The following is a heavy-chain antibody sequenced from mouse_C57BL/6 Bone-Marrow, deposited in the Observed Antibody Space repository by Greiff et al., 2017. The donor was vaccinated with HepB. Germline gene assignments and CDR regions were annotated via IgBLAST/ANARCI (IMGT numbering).Heavy chain of an antibody. J-gene: IGHJ2*01. CDR2: ISYDGSN. CDR3: AREEGLTGTDFDY. V-gene: IGHV3-6*01. CDR1: GYSITSGYY. Sequence: EVKLMESGPGLVKPSQSLSLTCSVTGYSITSGYYWNWIRQFPGNKLEWMGYISYDGSNNYNPSFKNRNSITRDTSKNQFFLKLNSVTTENTATYYCAREEGLTGTDFDYWGRGTALTVSS. D-gene: IGHD4-1*01.